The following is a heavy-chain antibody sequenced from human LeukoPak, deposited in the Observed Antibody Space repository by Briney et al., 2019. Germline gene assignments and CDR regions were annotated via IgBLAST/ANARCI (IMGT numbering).Heavy chain of an antibody. CDR1: GGSFSGYY. CDR3: ARGGAFGELLSFDY. V-gene: IGHV4-34*01. J-gene: IGHJ4*02. Sequence: SETLSLTCAVYGGSFSGYYWSWIRQPPGKGLEWIGSIYYSGSTYYNPSLKSRVTISVDTSKNQFSLKLSSVTAADTAVYYCARGGAFGELLSFDYWGQGTLVTVSS. D-gene: IGHD3-10*01. CDR2: IYYSGST.